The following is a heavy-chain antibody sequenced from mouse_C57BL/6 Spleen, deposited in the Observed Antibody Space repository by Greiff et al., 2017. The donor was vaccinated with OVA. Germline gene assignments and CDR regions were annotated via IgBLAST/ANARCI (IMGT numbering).Heavy chain of an antibody. V-gene: IGHV1-42*01. CDR2: INPSTGGT. CDR1: GYSFTGYY. CDR3: ARGSSFFDY. J-gene: IGHJ2*01. Sequence: EVQLQQSGPELVKPGASVKISCKASGYSFTGYYMNWVKQSPEKSLEWIGEINPSTGGTTYNQKFKAKATLTVDKSSSTAYMQLKSLTSEDSAVYYCARGSSFFDYWGQGTTLTVSS. D-gene: IGHD1-1*01.